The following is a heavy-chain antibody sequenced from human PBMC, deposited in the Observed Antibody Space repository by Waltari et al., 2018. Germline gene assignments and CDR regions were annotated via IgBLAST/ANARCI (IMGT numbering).Heavy chain of an antibody. CDR2: INHSGST. J-gene: IGHJ4*02. CDR1: GGSFSGYY. Sequence: QVQLQQWGAGLLKPSETLSLTCAVYGGSFSGYYWSWIRQPPGKGLEWIGEINHSGSTNYNPSRKSRVTRSVDTSKNQFSLKLSSVTAADTAVYYCARVDCSGGSCPIDYWGQGTLVTVSS. CDR3: ARVDCSGGSCPIDY. D-gene: IGHD2-15*01. V-gene: IGHV4-34*01.